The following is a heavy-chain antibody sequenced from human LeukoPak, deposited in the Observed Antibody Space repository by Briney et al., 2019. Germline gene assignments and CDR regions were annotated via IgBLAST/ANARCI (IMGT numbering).Heavy chain of an antibody. CDR2: IFHSGST. CDR1: GGSIRSGGYS. CDR3: ARGVHDVRGAHYYYGMDV. J-gene: IGHJ6*02. V-gene: IGHV4-30-2*01. D-gene: IGHD3-10*01. Sequence: TLSLTCAVSGGSIRSGGYSWSWIRQPPRKGLEWIGYIFHSGSTYYNPSLKSRVTISVDRSKNQFSLKLSSVTAADTAVYYCARGVHDVRGAHYYYGMDVWGQGTTVTVSS.